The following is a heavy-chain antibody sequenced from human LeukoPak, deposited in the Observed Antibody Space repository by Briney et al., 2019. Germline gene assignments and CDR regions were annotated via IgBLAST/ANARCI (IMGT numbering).Heavy chain of an antibody. CDR3: ARGYYDFWSGYYPYYFDY. J-gene: IGHJ4*02. CDR2: ISAYNGNT. Sequence: GASVKVSCKASGYTFTSYGISWVRQAPGQGLEWMGWISAYNGNTNYAQKLQGRVTMTTDTSTSTAYMELRSLRSDDTAVYYCARGYYDFWSGYYPYYFDYWGQGTLVTVSS. CDR1: GYTFTSYG. V-gene: IGHV1-18*01. D-gene: IGHD3-3*01.